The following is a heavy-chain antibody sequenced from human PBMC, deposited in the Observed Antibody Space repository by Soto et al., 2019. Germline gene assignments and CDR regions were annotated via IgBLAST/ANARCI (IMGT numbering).Heavy chain of an antibody. CDR1: GFTFSSYG. CDR2: IWYDGINK. J-gene: IGHJ4*02. CDR3: ASHCSGGSCYLTGFY. V-gene: IGHV3-33*01. Sequence: QVQLVESGGGVVQPGRSLRLSCAASGFTFSSYGMHWVRQAPGKGLEWVAVIWYDGINKYYADSVKGRFTISRDNSKNTLYLQMNSMRAEDTAVYYCASHCSGGSCYLTGFYWGQGTLVTVSS. D-gene: IGHD2-15*01.